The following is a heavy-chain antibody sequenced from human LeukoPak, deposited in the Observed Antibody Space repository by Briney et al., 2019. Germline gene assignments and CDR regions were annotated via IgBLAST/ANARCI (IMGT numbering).Heavy chain of an antibody. D-gene: IGHD3-3*01. J-gene: IGHJ4*02. CDR1: GGSISSYY. CDR2: INHSGST. Sequence: SETLSLTCTVSGGSISSYYWSWIRQPPGKGLEWIGEINHSGSTNYNPSLKSRVTISVDTSKNQFSLKLSSVTAADTAVYYCARTWSGYFDYWGQGTLVTVSS. CDR3: ARTWSGYFDY. V-gene: IGHV4-34*01.